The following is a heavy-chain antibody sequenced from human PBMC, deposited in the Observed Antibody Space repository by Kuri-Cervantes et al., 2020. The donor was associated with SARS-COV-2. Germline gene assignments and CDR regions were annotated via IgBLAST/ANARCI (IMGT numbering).Heavy chain of an antibody. CDR1: GFTFSSYA. V-gene: IGHV3-23*01. D-gene: IGHD3-16*01. Sequence: GGSLRLSCAASGFTFSSYAMSWVRQAPGKGLEWVSAISGSGGSTYYADSVKGRFTISRDSSKNTLYLQMNSLRAEDTAVYYCAKGGAADNHYYYYYGMDVWGQGTTVTVSS. CDR3: AKGGAADNHYYYYYGMDV. J-gene: IGHJ6*02. CDR2: ISGSGGST.